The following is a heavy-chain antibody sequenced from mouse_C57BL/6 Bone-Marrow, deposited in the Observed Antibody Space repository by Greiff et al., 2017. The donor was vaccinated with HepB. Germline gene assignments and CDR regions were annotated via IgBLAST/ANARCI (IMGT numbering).Heavy chain of an antibody. J-gene: IGHJ2*01. CDR2: ISYDGSN. CDR1: GYSITSGYY. Sequence: EVKLLESGPGLVKPSQSLSLTCSVTGYSITSGYYWNWIRQFPGNKLEWMGYISYDGSNNYNPSLKNRISITRDTSKNQFFLKLNSVTTEDTATYYCARDGPITTVVATNFDYWGQGTTLTVSS. V-gene: IGHV3-6*01. D-gene: IGHD1-1*01. CDR3: ARDGPITTVVATNFDY.